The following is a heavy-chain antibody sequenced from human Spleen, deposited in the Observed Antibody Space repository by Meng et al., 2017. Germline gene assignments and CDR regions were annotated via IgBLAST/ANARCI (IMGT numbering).Heavy chain of an antibody. J-gene: IGHJ6*02. CDR1: GFIFSNYA. Sequence: GESLKISCTASGFIFSNYAMSWVRQMPGKGLEWMGIIYPGDSETRFSPSFQGQVTISADKSISTAYLQWSSLKASDTAMYYCARVAPMTTVTNYGMDVWGQGTTVTVSS. CDR3: ARVAPMTTVTNYGMDV. V-gene: IGHV5-51*01. D-gene: IGHD4-17*01. CDR2: IYPGDSET.